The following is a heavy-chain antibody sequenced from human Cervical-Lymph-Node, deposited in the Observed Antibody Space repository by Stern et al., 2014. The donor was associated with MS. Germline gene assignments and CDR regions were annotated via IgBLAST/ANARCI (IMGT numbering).Heavy chain of an antibody. CDR3: AHSGHFWSGFYVDYYFDY. V-gene: IGHV2-5*02. J-gene: IGHJ4*02. CDR1: GFSLSTSGVS. CDR2: IYWDDDK. Sequence: QVTLRESGPTLVKPTQTLTLPCTFSGFSLSTSGVSVGWIRQPPGKALEWLVLIYWDDDKRYSPSLKSRLAITKDTSKNQVVLTMTNMDPVDTATYYCAHSGHFWSGFYVDYYFDYWGLGTLVTVSS. D-gene: IGHD3-3*02.